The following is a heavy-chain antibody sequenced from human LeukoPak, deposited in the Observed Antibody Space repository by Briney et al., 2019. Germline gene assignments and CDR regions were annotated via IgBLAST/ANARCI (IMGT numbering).Heavy chain of an antibody. CDR2: IYPGDPDT. Sequence: GESLKISCKGSGYIFTNYWIGWVRQVPGKGLEWMGIIYPGDPDTKYSPSFQGQVTISADKSISTAYLQWSSLKASDTAMYYCARLRGTWFQNWFDPWGQGTLVTVSS. V-gene: IGHV5-51*01. D-gene: IGHD6-13*01. CDR1: GYIFTNYW. J-gene: IGHJ5*02. CDR3: ARLRGTWFQNWFDP.